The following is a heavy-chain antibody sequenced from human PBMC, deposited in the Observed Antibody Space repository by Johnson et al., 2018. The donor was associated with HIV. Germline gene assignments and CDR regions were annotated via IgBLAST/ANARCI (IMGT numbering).Heavy chain of an antibody. V-gene: IGHV3-30*18. CDR2: ISYDGSNK. J-gene: IGHJ3*02. CDR1: GFTFSSYG. Sequence: HVQLVESGGGVVRPGGSLRLSCAASGFTFSSYGMHWVRQAPGKGLEWVAVISYDGSNKYYVDSVKVRFTISRDNSKNTLYLQMNSLRAEDTAVYCCAKGGQWELLAAFDIWGQGTMVTVSS. CDR3: AKGGQWELLAAFDI. D-gene: IGHD1-26*01.